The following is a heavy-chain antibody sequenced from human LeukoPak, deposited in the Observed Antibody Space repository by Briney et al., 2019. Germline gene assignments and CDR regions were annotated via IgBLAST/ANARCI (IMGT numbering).Heavy chain of an antibody. CDR2: ISAYNGNT. CDR3: ASGVVGIQLPIDY. J-gene: IGHJ4*02. Sequence: ASVKVSCKASGYTFTSYGISWVRQAPGQGLEWMGWISAYNGNTNYAQKLQGRVTMTRDMSTSTVYMELSSLRSEDTAVYYCASGVVGIQLPIDYWGQGTLVTVSS. CDR1: GYTFTSYG. V-gene: IGHV1-18*01. D-gene: IGHD5-18*01.